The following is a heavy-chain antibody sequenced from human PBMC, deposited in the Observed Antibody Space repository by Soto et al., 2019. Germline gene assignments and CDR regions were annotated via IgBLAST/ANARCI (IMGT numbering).Heavy chain of an antibody. CDR3: ARGYCSGGSCYTGWFDP. CDR1: GYTFTSYG. D-gene: IGHD2-15*01. J-gene: IGHJ5*02. CDR2: ISGYNGNT. V-gene: IGHV1-18*01. Sequence: QVQLVQSGAEVKKPGASVRVSCKASGYTFTSYGISWVRQAPGQGLEWMGWISGYNGNTNYAQKLQGRVTMTKDTSTSTANMERRSLGSDDTDVYYCARGYCSGGSCYTGWFDPWGQGTLVTVSS.